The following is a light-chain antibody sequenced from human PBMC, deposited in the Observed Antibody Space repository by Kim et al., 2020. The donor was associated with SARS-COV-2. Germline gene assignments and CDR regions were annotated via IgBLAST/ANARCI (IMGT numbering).Light chain of an antibody. V-gene: IGLV1-44*01. J-gene: IGLJ3*02. Sequence: TVTIACSGSSANIASNTVSWYQQLPGTAPTLVIYSDKQRPSGVPDRFSGSKSDSSASLAISGLQSEDEADDYCAAWDDGLNGPVFGGGTQLTVL. CDR3: AAWDDGLNGPV. CDR2: SDK. CDR1: SANIASNT.